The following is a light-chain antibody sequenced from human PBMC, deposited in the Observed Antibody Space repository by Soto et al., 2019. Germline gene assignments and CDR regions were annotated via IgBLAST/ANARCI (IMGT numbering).Light chain of an antibody. CDR1: QTVISTY. J-gene: IGKJ2*01. V-gene: IGKV3-20*01. CDR3: QQYGSSPPT. CDR2: GAS. Sequence: EIVLTQSPGTLSLSPGERVTLSCRASQTVISTYLAWYQQKPGQAPRLLIYGASSRATGIRDRFSGSGSGTDFTLTISRLEPEDFAVYICQQYGSSPPTFGQGTKLEIK.